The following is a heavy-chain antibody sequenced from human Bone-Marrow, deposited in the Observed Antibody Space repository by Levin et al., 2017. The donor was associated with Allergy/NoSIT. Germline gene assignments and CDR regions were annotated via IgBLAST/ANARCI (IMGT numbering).Heavy chain of an antibody. J-gene: IGHJ4*02. CDR3: AHLKNEYSSSSEG. D-gene: IGHD6-6*01. CDR1: GGTFSSYA. CDR2: IIPIFGTA. Sequence: ASVKVSCKASGGTFSSYAISWVRQAPGQGLEWMGGIIPIFGTANYAQKFQGRVTITADESTSTAYMELSSLRSEDTAVYYCAHLKNEYSSSSEGWGQGTLVTVSS. V-gene: IGHV1-69*13.